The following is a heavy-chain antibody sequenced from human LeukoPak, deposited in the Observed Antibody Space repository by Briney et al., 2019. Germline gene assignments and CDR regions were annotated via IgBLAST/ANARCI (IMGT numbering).Heavy chain of an antibody. Sequence: GGSLRLSCIVAGFTLSTSWMTWDRQAPGKGLEWVANIKHDGSEKHYVNSVKGRFTISRDNAKNLVYLQMNSLRGEDTAMYYCAGSTVNINYWGQGTLVTVSS. J-gene: IGHJ4*02. CDR3: AGSTVNINY. V-gene: IGHV3-7*01. D-gene: IGHD4-17*01. CDR1: GFTLSTSW. CDR2: IKHDGSEK.